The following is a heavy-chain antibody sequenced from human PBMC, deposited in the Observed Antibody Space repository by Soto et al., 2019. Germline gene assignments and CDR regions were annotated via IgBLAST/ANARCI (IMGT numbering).Heavy chain of an antibody. CDR3: ARGTAGYDYYYYYGMDV. D-gene: IGHD5-12*01. Sequence: ASVKVSCKASGYTFISYGISWVRQAPGQGLEWMGWISAYNGNTNYAQKLQGRVTMTTDTSTSTAYMELRSLRSDDTAVYYCARGTAGYDYYYYYGMDVWGQGTTVTVSS. CDR1: GYTFISYG. CDR2: ISAYNGNT. J-gene: IGHJ6*02. V-gene: IGHV1-18*01.